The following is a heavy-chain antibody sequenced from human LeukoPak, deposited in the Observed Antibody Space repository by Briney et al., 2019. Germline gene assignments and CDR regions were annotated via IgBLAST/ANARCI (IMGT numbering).Heavy chain of an antibody. CDR3: ARFGGSGSYHDY. CDR1: GFIFSSYA. V-gene: IGHV3-30*04. D-gene: IGHD3-10*01. J-gene: IGHJ4*02. Sequence: GGSLRLSCAASGFIFSSYAMHWVRQAPGKGLGRVPVISYDGSNKYYADSVKGRFTISRDNSKNTLYLQMNSLRAEDTAVYYCARFGGSGSYHDYWGQGTLVTVSS. CDR2: ISYDGSNK.